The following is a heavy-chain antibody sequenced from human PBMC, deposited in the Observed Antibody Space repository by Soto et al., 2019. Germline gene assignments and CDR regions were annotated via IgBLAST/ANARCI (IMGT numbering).Heavy chain of an antibody. CDR3: AKGGYEQQLTKVTYYYYYYGMDV. CDR2: ISGSGGST. D-gene: IGHD6-13*01. V-gene: IGHV3-23*01. J-gene: IGHJ6*02. CDR1: GFTFSSYA. Sequence: GGSLRLSCAASGFTFSSYAMSWVRQAPGKGLEWVSAISGSGGSTYYADSVKGRFTISRDNTKNTLYLQMNSLRAEDTAVYYGAKGGYEQQLTKVTYYYYYYGMDVWGQGTTVTVSS.